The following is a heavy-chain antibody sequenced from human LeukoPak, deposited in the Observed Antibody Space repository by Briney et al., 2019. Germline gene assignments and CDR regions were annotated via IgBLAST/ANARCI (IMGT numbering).Heavy chain of an antibody. CDR3: ARAEYFDSFRSVATYYYDY. J-gene: IGHJ4*02. CDR1: GFTFSSYS. CDR2: FSSSSSYI. V-gene: IGHV3-21*01. D-gene: IGHD3-9*01. Sequence: PGGSLRLSCAASGFTFSSYSMNWVRQAPGKGLEWVSSFSSSSSYIYYADSVKGRFTISRDNAKNSLYLQMNRLRAEDTAVYYGARAEYFDSFRSVATYYYDYWGQGTLVTVSS.